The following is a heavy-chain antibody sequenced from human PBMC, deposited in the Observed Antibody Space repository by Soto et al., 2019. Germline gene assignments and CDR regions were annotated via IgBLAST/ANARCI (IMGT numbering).Heavy chain of an antibody. V-gene: IGHV4-39*01. CDR3: ARRWRLGPRVDGMDV. J-gene: IGHJ6*02. CDR2: SYYSGST. Sequence: QLQLQESGPGLVKPSETLSLTCTVSGGSISSSSYYWGWIRQPPGKGLEWIGSSYYSGSTYYNPAQKSRVTISVDTSKNQSSLQLSSVPAADTAVYYCARRWRLGPRVDGMDVWGQGTTVTVSS. D-gene: IGHD2-21*01. CDR1: GGSISSSSYY.